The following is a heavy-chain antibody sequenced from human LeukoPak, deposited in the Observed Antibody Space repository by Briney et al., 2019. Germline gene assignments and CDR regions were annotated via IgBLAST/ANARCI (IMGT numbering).Heavy chain of an antibody. V-gene: IGHV3-7*01. Sequence: GGSLRLSCAASGFTFSASWMTWVRQAPGKGLEWVTIINEGGGLTFYVDSVKGRFSISRDKSKNSLSLQMSTLRVEDKAMYYCARVGRNGWDFDHWGQGTLVTVSS. D-gene: IGHD6-19*01. J-gene: IGHJ4*02. CDR2: INEGGGLT. CDR3: ARVGRNGWDFDH. CDR1: GFTFSASW.